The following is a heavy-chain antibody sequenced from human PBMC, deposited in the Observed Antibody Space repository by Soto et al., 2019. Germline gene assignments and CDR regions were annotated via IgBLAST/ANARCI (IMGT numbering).Heavy chain of an antibody. D-gene: IGHD3-16*02. CDR3: ARDHLRLGELSLLGYFDY. CDR2: ISHDGSNK. CDR1: GFTYSKYT. J-gene: IGHJ4*02. Sequence: GGSPRLSCAASGFTYSKYTMHWVRQAPGKGLEWVAAISHDGSNKYYGDSVKGRFTISRDNSKNTLSVQMSNLKSEDTAVYYCARDHLRLGELSLLGYFDYWGQGTLVTVSS. V-gene: IGHV3-30-3*01.